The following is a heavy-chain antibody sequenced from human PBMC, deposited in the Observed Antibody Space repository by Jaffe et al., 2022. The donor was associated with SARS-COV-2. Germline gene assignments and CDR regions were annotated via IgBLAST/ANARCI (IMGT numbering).Heavy chain of an antibody. D-gene: IGHD1-26*01. CDR2: ISSSSSYI. Sequence: EVQLVESGGGLVKPGGSLRLSCAASGFTFSSYSMNWVRQAPGKGLEWVSSISSSSSYIYYADSVKGRFTISRDNAKNSLYLQMNSLRAEDTAVYYCARDLPGIVGATGNYWGQGTLVTVSS. CDR3: ARDLPGIVGATGNY. J-gene: IGHJ4*02. V-gene: IGHV3-21*01. CDR1: GFTFSSYS.